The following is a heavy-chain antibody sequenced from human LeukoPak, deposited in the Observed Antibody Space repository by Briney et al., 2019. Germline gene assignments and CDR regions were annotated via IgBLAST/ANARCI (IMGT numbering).Heavy chain of an antibody. CDR1: GFTFSSYA. CDR2: ISGSGGST. J-gene: IGHJ4*02. CDR3: ATYYYDSLY. Sequence: GGSLRLSCAASGFTFSSYAMSWVRQAPGKGLEWVSAISGSGGSTYYADSVKGRFTISRDNAKNSLYLQMNSLRAEDTAVYYCATYYYDSLYWGQGTLVTVSS. V-gene: IGHV3-23*01. D-gene: IGHD3-22*01.